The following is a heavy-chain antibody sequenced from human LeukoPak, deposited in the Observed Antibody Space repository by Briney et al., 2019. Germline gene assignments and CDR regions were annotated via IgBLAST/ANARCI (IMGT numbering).Heavy chain of an antibody. CDR1: GFTFSSDW. CDR2: INTDGSGSGT. V-gene: IGHV3-74*01. J-gene: IGHJ4*02. CDR3: ARDLRSAADY. Sequence: PGGSLRLSCAASGFTFSSDWMHWVRQAPGKGLVWVSRINTDGSGSGTSYADSVKGRFTISRDNAKNTLYLQMNSLRVEDTAVYYCARDLRSAADYWGQGTLVTVS.